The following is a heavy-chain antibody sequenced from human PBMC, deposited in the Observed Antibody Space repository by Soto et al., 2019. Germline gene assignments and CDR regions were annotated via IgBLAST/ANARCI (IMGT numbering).Heavy chain of an antibody. D-gene: IGHD4-17*01. Sequence: QVQLVQSGAEVKKPGASVKVSCKASGYTFTTYGITWVRQAPGQGLEWMGWISAYSGNTNDALKLQGRLTVPTDTSTNAAYMDLRSLRSDDTAVYYCARVVKAGDYGDYGRYYFDYWGHGTLVTVSS. CDR2: ISAYSGNT. J-gene: IGHJ4*01. CDR3: ARVVKAGDYGDYGRYYFDY. CDR1: GYTFTTYG. V-gene: IGHV1-18*04.